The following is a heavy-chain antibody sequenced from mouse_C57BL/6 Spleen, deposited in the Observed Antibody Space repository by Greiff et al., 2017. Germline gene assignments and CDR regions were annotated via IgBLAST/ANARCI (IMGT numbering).Heavy chain of an antibody. CDR2: INPNYGTT. CDR3: VAYYAIDVRGDLDY. D-gene: IGHD2-10*01. J-gene: IGHJ2*01. CDR1: GYSFTDYY. Sequence: EVQLQQPGPELVKPGASVKISCKASGYSFTDYYMHWVKQSNGKSLEWIGVINPNYGTTNYNQKFKGKATLTVDQSSSTAYMQLNSLTSEDSAVYYCVAYYAIDVRGDLDYWGQGTTVTVSS. V-gene: IGHV1-39*01.